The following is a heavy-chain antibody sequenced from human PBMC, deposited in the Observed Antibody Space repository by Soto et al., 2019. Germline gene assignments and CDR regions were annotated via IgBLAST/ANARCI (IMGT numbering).Heavy chain of an antibody. V-gene: IGHV1-18*01. Sequence: QVQLVQSGTEVKKPGASVKVSCKASGYTFTRFGINWVRQAPGQGLEWMGWISGHNGNTHSAQNFQGRVTVTTDTSTSTAYMELRSLRSDDTAVYYWARYFDAGVQLVGGFDYWGQGTLVTVSS. D-gene: IGHD6-6*01. J-gene: IGHJ4*02. CDR2: ISGHNGNT. CDR1: GYTFTRFG. CDR3: ARYFDAGVQLVGGFDY.